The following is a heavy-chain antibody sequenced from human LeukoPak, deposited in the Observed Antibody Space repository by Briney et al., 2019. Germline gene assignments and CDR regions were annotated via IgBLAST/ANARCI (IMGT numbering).Heavy chain of an antibody. V-gene: IGHV3-48*02. CDR3: ARDSREDGPSYGSDY. Sequence: PGGSLRLSCAASGFTFTSYSMNWVRQAPGKGLEWVSYISRGSGTIYYGDSVKGRFTISRDNAKNSLYLQMSSLRDEDTAVYYCARDSREDGPSYGSDYWGQGALVTVSS. D-gene: IGHD5-18*01. CDR2: ISRGSGTI. CDR1: GFTFTSYS. J-gene: IGHJ4*02.